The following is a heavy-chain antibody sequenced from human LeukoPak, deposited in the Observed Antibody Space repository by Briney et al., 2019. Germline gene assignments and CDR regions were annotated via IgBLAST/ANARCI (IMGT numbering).Heavy chain of an antibody. D-gene: IGHD1-26*01. Sequence: PGGSLRLSCAASGFTFSSYAMHWVRQAPGKGLEYVSAISSNGGSTYYANSVKGRFTISRDNSKNTLYLQMGSLRAEDMAVYYCAREALGSYWDYWGQGTLVTVSS. CDR1: GFTFSSYA. CDR3: AREALGSYWDY. V-gene: IGHV3-64*01. CDR2: ISSNGGST. J-gene: IGHJ4*02.